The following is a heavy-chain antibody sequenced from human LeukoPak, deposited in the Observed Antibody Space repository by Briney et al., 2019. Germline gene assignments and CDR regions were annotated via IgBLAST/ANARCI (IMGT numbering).Heavy chain of an antibody. CDR1: GFTFSSYA. Sequence: PGGSLRLSCAASGFTFSSYAMSWVRQAPGKGLEWVSAISGSGGSTYYADSVKGRFTISRDNSKNTLYLQMNSLRAEDTAVYYCAKVPLPGIAAAGSLSSWGQGTLVTVSS. J-gene: IGHJ5*02. V-gene: IGHV3-23*01. D-gene: IGHD6-13*01. CDR3: AKVPLPGIAAAGSLSS. CDR2: ISGSGGST.